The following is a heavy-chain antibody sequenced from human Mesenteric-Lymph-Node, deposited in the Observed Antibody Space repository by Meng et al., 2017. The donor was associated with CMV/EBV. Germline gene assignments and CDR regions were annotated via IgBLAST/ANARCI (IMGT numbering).Heavy chain of an antibody. Sequence: GESLKISCAASGFTFSSYSMNWVRQAPGKGLEWVSSISSSSSYIYYADSVKGRFTISRDNAKKSLYLQMDSLRAEDTAIYYCARDLAGGFGEFLMSGYDHWGQGTLVTVSS. V-gene: IGHV3-21*04. J-gene: IGHJ4*02. D-gene: IGHD3-10*01. CDR2: ISSSSSYI. CDR3: ARDLAGGFGEFLMSGYDH. CDR1: GFTFSSYS.